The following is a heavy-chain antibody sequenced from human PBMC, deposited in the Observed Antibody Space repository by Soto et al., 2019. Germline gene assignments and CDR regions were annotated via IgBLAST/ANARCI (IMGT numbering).Heavy chain of an antibody. D-gene: IGHD1-26*01. V-gene: IGHV3-30-3*01. J-gene: IGHJ4*02. CDR1: GFTYSTYA. CDR2: ISYDGNNK. Sequence: GGSLRLSCAASGFTYSTYARHWVRQAPGKGLEWVAVISYDGNNKFYADSVKGRFTISRDNAKNSLYLQMNSLRAEDTALYYCARSGNYRLDCWGQGTMLTVSS. CDR3: ARSGNYRLDC.